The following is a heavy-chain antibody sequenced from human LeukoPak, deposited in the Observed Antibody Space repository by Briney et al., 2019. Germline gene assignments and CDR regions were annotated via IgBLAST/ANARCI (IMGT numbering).Heavy chain of an antibody. D-gene: IGHD3-10*01. CDR1: GFTFSSYG. CDR2: IRYDGSNK. CDR3: AKNRAVRGVIDAFDI. V-gene: IGHV3-30*02. Sequence: GGSLRLSCAASGFTFSSYGMHWVRQAPGKGLEWVAFIRYDGSNKYYADSVKGRFTISRDNSKNTLSLQMNSLRADDTAVYYCAKNRAVRGVIDAFDIWGQGTMVTVSS. J-gene: IGHJ3*02.